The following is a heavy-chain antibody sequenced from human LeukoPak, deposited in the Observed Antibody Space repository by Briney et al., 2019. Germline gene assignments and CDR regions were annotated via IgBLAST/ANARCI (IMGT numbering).Heavy chain of an antibody. J-gene: IGHJ5*02. CDR2: IYYSGST. Sequence: PSETLSLTCTVSGGSISSSSYYWGWIRQPPGKGLEWIGSIYYSGSTYYNPSLKSRVTISVDTSKNQFSLKLSSVTAADTAVYYCARGGIAAAATYNWFDPWGQGTLVTVSS. D-gene: IGHD6-13*01. CDR1: GGSISSSSYY. CDR3: ARGGIAAAATYNWFDP. V-gene: IGHV4-39*07.